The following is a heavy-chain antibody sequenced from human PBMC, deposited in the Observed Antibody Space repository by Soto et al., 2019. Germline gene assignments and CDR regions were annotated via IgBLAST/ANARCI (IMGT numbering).Heavy chain of an antibody. CDR2: IYHSGST. CDR3: ARALLVLPSWFDP. J-gene: IGHJ5*02. V-gene: IGHV4-38-2*01. Sequence: PSETLSLTCAVSGYSISSDCYWGWIRQPPGKGLEWIGSIYHSGSTYYNPSLKSRVTISVDTSKNQFSLKLSSVTAADTAVYYCARALLVLPSWFDPWGQGTLVTVSS. D-gene: IGHD3-10*01. CDR1: GYSISSDCY.